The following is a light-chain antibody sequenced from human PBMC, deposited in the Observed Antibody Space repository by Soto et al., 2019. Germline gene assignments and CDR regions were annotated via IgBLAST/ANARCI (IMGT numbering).Light chain of an antibody. V-gene: IGLV2-14*01. CDR3: SSYGSGTTPLV. J-gene: IGLJ1*01. Sequence: QSVLTQPASVSGSPGQSITISCTGTSSDIGSYNYISWYRQHPGKAPQLIIYEVFNRPSGVSNRFSGSKSGNTASLTISGLQAEDESDYYCSSYGSGTTPLVFGTGTKVPVL. CDR1: SSDIGSYNY. CDR2: EVF.